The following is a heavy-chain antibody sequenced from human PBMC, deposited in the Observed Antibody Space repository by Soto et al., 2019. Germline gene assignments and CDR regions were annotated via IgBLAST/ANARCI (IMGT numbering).Heavy chain of an antibody. CDR1: GFTFSSYG. D-gene: IGHD3-22*01. V-gene: IGHV3-30*03. Sequence: GSLRLSCAASGFTFSSYGMHWVRQAPGKGLEWVAVISYDGSNKYYADSVEGRFTISRDNSKNTLYLQMNSLRAEDTAVYYCAVPHSSGSWRYFDYWGQGTLVTVSS. CDR2: ISYDGSNK. CDR3: AVPHSSGSWRYFDY. J-gene: IGHJ4*02.